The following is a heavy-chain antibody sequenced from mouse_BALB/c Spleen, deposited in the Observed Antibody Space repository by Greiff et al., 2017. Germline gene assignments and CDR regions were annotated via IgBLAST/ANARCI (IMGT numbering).Heavy chain of an antibody. CDR3: ARGYDYDFDY. CDR1: GYAFSSYW. D-gene: IGHD2-4*01. V-gene: IGHV1-80*01. CDR2: IYPGDGDT. J-gene: IGHJ2*01. Sequence: QVQLQQSGAELVRPGSSVKISCKASGYAFSSYWMNWVKQRPGQGLEWIGQIYPGDGDTNYNGKFKGKATLTADTSSSTAYMQLSSLTSEDSAVYYCARGYDYDFDYWGQGTTLTVSS.